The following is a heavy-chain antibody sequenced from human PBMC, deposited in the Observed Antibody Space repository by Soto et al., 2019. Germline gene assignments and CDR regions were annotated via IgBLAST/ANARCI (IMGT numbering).Heavy chain of an antibody. J-gene: IGHJ5*02. D-gene: IGHD3-16*01. Sequence: ASETLSLTCAVYGGSFSGYYWSWIRQPPGKGLEWIGEINHSGSTNYNPSLKSRVTISVDTSKNQFSLKLSSVTAADTAVYYCARGRGGWFDPWGQGTLVTVSS. CDR1: GGSFSGYY. CDR2: INHSGST. CDR3: ARGRGGWFDP. V-gene: IGHV4-34*01.